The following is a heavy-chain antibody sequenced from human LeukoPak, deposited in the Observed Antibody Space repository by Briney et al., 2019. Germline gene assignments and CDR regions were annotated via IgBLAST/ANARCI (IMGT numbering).Heavy chain of an antibody. Sequence: QSGGSLRLSCATSGYTFSSHGLHWVRQAPGKGLECVASIRHDGGDKYYSESVKGRFTISKDNTKNRLFLYMNSLRPEDTAVYYCVRWSGTYPLYYLDYWGQGTLVTVSS. CDR2: IRHDGGDK. V-gene: IGHV3-30*02. J-gene: IGHJ4*02. D-gene: IGHD1-26*01. CDR3: VRWSGTYPLYYLDY. CDR1: GYTFSSHG.